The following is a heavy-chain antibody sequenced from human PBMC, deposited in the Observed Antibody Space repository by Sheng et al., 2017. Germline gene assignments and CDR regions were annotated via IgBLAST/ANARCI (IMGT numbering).Heavy chain of an antibody. CDR1: GLTFSTYS. CDR2: ISSSSTYI. Sequence: GLTFSTYSMNWVRQAPGKGLEWVSFISSSSTYIYYADSVKGRFTISRDNAKNSLFLQMNSLRADDTAVYYCARDGIGSSTSIYYYYFMDVWGQGTTVTVSS. CDR3: ARDGIGSSTSIYYYYFMDV. J-gene: IGHJ6*03. D-gene: IGHD2-2*01. V-gene: IGHV3-21*01.